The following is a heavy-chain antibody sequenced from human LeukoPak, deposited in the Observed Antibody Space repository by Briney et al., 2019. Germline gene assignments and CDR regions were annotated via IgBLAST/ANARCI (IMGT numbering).Heavy chain of an antibody. CDR3: AKDRSSSARED. CDR2: ISGYSGNT. CDR1: GFTFSNYG. J-gene: IGHJ4*02. Sequence: GASVKVTFKTSGFTFSNYGISWMRQAPGQGLEWVGWISGYSGNTNYAQQFQGRVTMTTDTSTSTAYMELGGLRSDDTAVYYCAKDRSSSAREDWGQGTLVTVPS. D-gene: IGHD6-6*01. V-gene: IGHV1-18*01.